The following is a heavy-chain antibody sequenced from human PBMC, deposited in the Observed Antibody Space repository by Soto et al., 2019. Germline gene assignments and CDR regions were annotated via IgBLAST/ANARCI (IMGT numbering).Heavy chain of an antibody. CDR1: GYTLNTYY. CDR2: IHPSNGGS. V-gene: IGHV1-46*02. J-gene: IGHJ4*02. Sequence: ASVKVSCKPSGYTLNTYYLHWVRQAPGQGLEWMGIIHPSNGGSTYAQKFLGRVTMTRDTSTSTVYMELSSLRSADTAVYYCARSIVVVTALDYWGQGTLVTV. D-gene: IGHD2-21*02. CDR3: ARSIVVVTALDY.